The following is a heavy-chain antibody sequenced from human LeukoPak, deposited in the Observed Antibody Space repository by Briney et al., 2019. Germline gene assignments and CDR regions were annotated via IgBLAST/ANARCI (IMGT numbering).Heavy chain of an antibody. J-gene: IGHJ4*02. CDR1: GYTLTEYY. CDR2: IIPDSGGT. V-gene: IGHV1-2*02. D-gene: IGHD2-15*01. Sequence: ASVKVSCKASGYTLTEYYIHWVRQAPGQGLEWMGFIIPDSGGTTYQQKFQGRVTMTRDTSISTFYMELSSLRPDDTAVYYCAGYYCSSGTCRKYLDYWGQGTLVTVSS. CDR3: AGYYCSSGTCRKYLDY.